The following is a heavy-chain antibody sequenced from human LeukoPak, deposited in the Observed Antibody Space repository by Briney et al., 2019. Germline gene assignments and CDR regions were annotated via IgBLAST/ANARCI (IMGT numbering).Heavy chain of an antibody. CDR1: GFTFDDYG. CDR3: AREYGDYSSYFDP. Sequence: GGSLRFSCAASGFTFDDYGMSWVRQAPGKGLEWVTGITWNGASTGFADSVKGRFTISRPNAKNSLYLGMSSLRAGDTALYYCAREYGDYSSYFDPWGRGNLVTVSS. V-gene: IGHV3-20*04. D-gene: IGHD4-17*01. CDR2: ITWNGAST. J-gene: IGHJ2*01.